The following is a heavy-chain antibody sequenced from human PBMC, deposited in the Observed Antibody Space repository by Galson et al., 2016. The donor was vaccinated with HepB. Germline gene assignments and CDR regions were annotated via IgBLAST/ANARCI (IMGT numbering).Heavy chain of an antibody. D-gene: IGHD2-21*02. CDR2: VSHSGDT. V-gene: IGHV4-59*08. J-gene: IGHJ1*01. Sequence: SETLSLTCTVSGVSISDYYWSWIRQSPGKGLEWIGYVSHSGDTSYNPSLKSRVTMSVDTSKTQFSLNLSSVTAADSAVYYCARHDSAIFHHWGPGTLVPSPQ. CDR3: ARHDSAIFHH. CDR1: GVSISDYY.